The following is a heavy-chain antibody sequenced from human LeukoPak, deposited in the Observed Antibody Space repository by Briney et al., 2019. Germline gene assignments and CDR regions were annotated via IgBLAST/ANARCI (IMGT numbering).Heavy chain of an antibody. V-gene: IGHV4-30-2*01. J-gene: IGHJ3*02. CDR2: IYHSGST. CDR3: ARDPSVWGYAFDI. D-gene: IGHD7-27*01. CDR1: GGPISSGGFY. Sequence: SSETLSLTCTVSGGPISSGGFYWSWIRQPPGKGLEWIGYIYHSGSTYYNPSLKSRVTISVDTSKNQFSLKLSSVTAADTAVYYCARDPSVWGYAFDIWGQGTMVTVSS.